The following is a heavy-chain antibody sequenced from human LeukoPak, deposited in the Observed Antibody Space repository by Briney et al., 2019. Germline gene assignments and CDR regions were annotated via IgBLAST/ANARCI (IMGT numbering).Heavy chain of an antibody. J-gene: IGHJ2*01. V-gene: IGHV4-30-4*01. Sequence: SQTLSLTCTASGGSISSGDYYWSWIRQPPGKGLEWIGEINHSGSTNYNPSLKSRVTISVDTSKNQFSLKLSSVTAADTAVYYCARALLSMVRGATWYFDLWGRGTLVTVSS. CDR3: ARALLSMVRGATWYFDL. CDR1: GGSISSGDYY. D-gene: IGHD3-10*01. CDR2: INHSGST.